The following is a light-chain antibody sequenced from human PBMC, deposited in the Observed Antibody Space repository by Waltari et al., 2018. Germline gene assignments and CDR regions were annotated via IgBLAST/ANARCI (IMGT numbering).Light chain of an antibody. J-gene: IGLJ3*02. CDR3: QTGGHGTWV. CDR2: INSDGSH. V-gene: IGLV4-69*01. CDR1: RRHRRNL. Sequence: QLVLTQSPSASASLGASVKLTCTLDRRHRRNLVTSLQQQPEKCPRYLMKINSDGSHSKGDEIPDRFSGSSSGAERYLTISSVQSEDEADYYCQTGGHGTWVFGGGTKLTVL.